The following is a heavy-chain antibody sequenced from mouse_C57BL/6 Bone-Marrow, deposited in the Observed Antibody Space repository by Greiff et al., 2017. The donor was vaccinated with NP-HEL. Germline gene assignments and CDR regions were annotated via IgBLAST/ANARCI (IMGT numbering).Heavy chain of an antibody. Sequence: QVQLQQSGAELVKPGASVKLSCKASGYTFTEYTIHWVKQRSGQGLEWIGWFYPGSGSIKYTEKFKDKATLTADKSSSTVYMEHSRLTSEDSSVNFCARHEDTLRRGAFADWGQGTLVTVSA. V-gene: IGHV1-62-2*01. J-gene: IGHJ3*01. CDR2: FYPGSGSI. D-gene: IGHD2-12*01. CDR1: GYTFTEYT. CDR3: ARHEDTLRRGAFAD.